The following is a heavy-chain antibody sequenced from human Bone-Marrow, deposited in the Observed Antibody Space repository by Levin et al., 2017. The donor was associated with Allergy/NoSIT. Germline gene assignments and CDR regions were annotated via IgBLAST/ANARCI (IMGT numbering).Heavy chain of an antibody. J-gene: IGHJ6*03. CDR3: ARVSKNYYCYYMDV. CDR1: GGSFSDDQ. V-gene: IGHV4-34*01. CDR2: INHSGGT. Sequence: SETLSLTCAVYGGSFSDDQWSWIRQSPGKGLEWIGEINHSGGTNYNPSLKSRVTLSLDTSKNQFSLNLNSVTATDTAVYYCARVSKNYYCYYMDVWGKGTTVTVSS.